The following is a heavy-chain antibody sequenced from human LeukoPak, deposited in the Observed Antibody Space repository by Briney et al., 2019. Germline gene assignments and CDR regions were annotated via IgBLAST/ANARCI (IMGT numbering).Heavy chain of an antibody. CDR2: IRYDGSNK. V-gene: IGHV3-30*02. CDR1: GFTFSSYG. CDR3: AKDILYRRNCSGGSCYSELYYMDV. D-gene: IGHD2-15*01. Sequence: GGSLRLSCAASGFTFSSYGMHWVRQAPGKGLEWVAFIRYDGSNKYYADSVKGRFTISRDNSKNTLYLQMNSLRAEDTAVYYCAKDILYRRNCSGGSCYSELYYMDVWGKGTTVTVSS. J-gene: IGHJ6*03.